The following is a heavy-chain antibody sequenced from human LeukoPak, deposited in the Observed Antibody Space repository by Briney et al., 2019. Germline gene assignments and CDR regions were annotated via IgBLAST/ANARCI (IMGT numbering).Heavy chain of an antibody. CDR3: ASGPYPAAGTDHQFDY. Sequence: PSETLSLTCTVSGASISSYYWSWIPQPPGKGQEWIGYIYYRGSTNYNPSLKSRVTISVDTSKNQFSLKLSSVTAADTAVYYCASGPYPAAGTDHQFDYWGQGTLVTVSS. D-gene: IGHD6-13*01. CDR2: IYYRGST. V-gene: IGHV4-59*01. J-gene: IGHJ4*02. CDR1: GASISSYY.